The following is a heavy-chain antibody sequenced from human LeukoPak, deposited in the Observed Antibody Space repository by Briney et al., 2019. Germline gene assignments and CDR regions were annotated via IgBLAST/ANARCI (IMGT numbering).Heavy chain of an antibody. CDR2: INPHTGGT. J-gene: IGHJ1*01. Sequence: ASVKVSCKASGYTFTDYYLQWVRQAPGQGLEWMGWINPHTGGTNYAQKFQGRVTMTRDTSISTAYMELSRLRSDDTAVYYCVREIRAISVTTDWGQGTLLTVSS. D-gene: IGHD4-17*01. V-gene: IGHV1-2*02. CDR1: GYTFTDYY. CDR3: VREIRAISVTTD.